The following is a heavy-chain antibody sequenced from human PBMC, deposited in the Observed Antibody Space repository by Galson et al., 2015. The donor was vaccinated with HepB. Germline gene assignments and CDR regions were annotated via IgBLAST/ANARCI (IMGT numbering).Heavy chain of an antibody. CDR1: GFTFRSYA. D-gene: IGHD2-2*02. CDR3: ATLGCYRWRPDAFDI. V-gene: IGHV3-30-3*01. J-gene: IGHJ3*02. CDR2: ISYDGSNK. Sequence: SLRLSCAASGFTFRSYAMHWVRQAPGKGLEWVAVISYDGSNKYYADSVKGRFTISRDNSKNTLYLQMNSLRAEDTAVYYCATLGCYRWRPDAFDIWGQGTMVTVSS.